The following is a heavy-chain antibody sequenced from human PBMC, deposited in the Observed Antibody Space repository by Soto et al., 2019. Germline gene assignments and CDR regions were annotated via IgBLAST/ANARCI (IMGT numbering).Heavy chain of an antibody. CDR2: IYWNDDQ. Sequence: SGPTLVNPTQTLTLTCTFSGFSLSTSGLGVAWIRQPPGKALEWLALIYWNDDQRYRPSLKSRVTITKDTSKHQVVLTMTNMDPVHTATYVCARGPRSVRDYWGQGTLVTVSS. V-gene: IGHV2-5*01. CDR3: ARGPRSVRDY. D-gene: IGHD3-10*01. CDR1: GFSLSTSGLG. J-gene: IGHJ4*02.